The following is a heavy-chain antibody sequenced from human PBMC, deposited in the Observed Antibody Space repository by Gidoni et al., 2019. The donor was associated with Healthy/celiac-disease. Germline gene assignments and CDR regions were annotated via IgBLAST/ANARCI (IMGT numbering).Heavy chain of an antibody. V-gene: IGHV3-21*01. CDR1: GFSFSTYT. J-gene: IGHJ4*02. Sequence: EVQLVESGGGLVKPGGSLRVSCTASGFSFSTYTMNWARQAPGKGLEWVSSISGSSSFIYYADSVKGRFTISRDNAKNSLYLQMNSLRAEDTAVYYCARDLKAMVDVYWGQGTLVTVSS. CDR2: ISGSSSFI. D-gene: IGHD5-18*01. CDR3: ARDLKAMVDVY.